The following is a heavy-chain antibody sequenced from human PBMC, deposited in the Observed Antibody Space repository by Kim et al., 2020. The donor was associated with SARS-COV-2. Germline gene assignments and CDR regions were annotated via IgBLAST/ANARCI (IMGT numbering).Heavy chain of an antibody. CDR3: ARYDF. Sequence: NPNSGDTGYAQNFPGRVTMTRNTTISTAYMELTSLTYEDTAVYYCARYDFWGQGTLVTVSS. CDR2: NPNSGDT. V-gene: IGHV1-8*01. J-gene: IGHJ4*02.